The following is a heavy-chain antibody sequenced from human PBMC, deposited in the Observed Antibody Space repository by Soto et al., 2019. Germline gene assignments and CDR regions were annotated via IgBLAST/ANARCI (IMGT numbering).Heavy chain of an antibody. D-gene: IGHD6-25*01. CDR2: IKSKTDGGTT. Sequence: EVQLVESGGGLVNPGGSLRLSCEASEFTFTNAWMNWVRQAPGMGLEWVGRIKSKTDGGTTDYAAPVKGRFTISRDDSRKTLYLEMNSLKTEDTAIYYCTSDPRLHRFFDPWGQGTLVTVSS. J-gene: IGHJ5*02. V-gene: IGHV3-15*01. CDR1: EFTFTNAW. CDR3: TSDPRLHRFFDP.